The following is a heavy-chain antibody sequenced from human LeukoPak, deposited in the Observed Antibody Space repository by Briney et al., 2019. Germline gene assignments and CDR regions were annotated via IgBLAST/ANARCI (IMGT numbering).Heavy chain of an antibody. CDR2: ISSSGSTI. J-gene: IGHJ4*02. CDR1: GFTFSDYY. Sequence: GGSLRLSCAASGFTFSDYYMSWIRQAPGKGLEWVSYISSSGSTIYYADSVKGQFTISRDNAKNSLYLQMNSLRAEDTAVYYCARDHEHYDFWSGYWGRVVGDYWGQGTLVTVSS. CDR3: ARDHEHYDFWSGYWGRVVGDY. D-gene: IGHD3-3*01. V-gene: IGHV3-11*04.